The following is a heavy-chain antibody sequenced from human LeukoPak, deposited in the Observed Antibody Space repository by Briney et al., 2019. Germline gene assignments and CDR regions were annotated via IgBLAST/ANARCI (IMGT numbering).Heavy chain of an antibody. V-gene: IGHV1-8*03. D-gene: IGHD3-22*01. CDR1: GYTFTSYD. J-gene: IGHJ5*02. Sequence: ASVKVSCKASGYTFTSYDINWVRQATGQGLEWMGWMNPNSGNTGYAQKLQGRVTITRNTSISTAYMELSSLRSEDTAVYYCARGPYYDREGYNWFDPWGQGTLVTVSS. CDR2: MNPNSGNT. CDR3: ARGPYYDREGYNWFDP.